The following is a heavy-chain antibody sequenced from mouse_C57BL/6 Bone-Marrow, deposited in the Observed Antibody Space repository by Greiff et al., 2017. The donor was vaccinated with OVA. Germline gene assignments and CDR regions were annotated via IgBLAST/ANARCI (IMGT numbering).Heavy chain of an antibody. CDR1: GYTFTDYY. CDR3: AYYSAYWYFDV. V-gene: IGHV1-26*01. J-gene: IGHJ1*03. D-gene: IGHD2-12*01. CDR2: INPNNGGT. Sequence: EVQLQQSGPELVKPGASVKISCKASGYTFTDYYMNWVKQSHGKSLEWIGDINPNNGGTSYNQKFKGKATLTVDKSSSTAYMELRSLTSEDSAVYYCAYYSAYWYFDVWGTGTTVTVSS.